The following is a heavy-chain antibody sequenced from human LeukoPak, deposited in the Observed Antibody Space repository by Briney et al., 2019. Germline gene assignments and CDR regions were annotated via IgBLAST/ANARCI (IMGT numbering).Heavy chain of an antibody. J-gene: IGHJ4*02. CDR3: AKGQSYYYDSSGYAPFDY. Sequence: GGSLRLSCAASGFTFSSYWMSWVRQAPGKGLEWVANIKQDGSEKFYVDSVKGRFTIFRDNAKNSLYLQMNSLRAEDTAVYYCAKGQSYYYDSSGYAPFDYWGQGTLVTVSS. CDR1: GFTFSSYW. D-gene: IGHD3-22*01. CDR2: IKQDGSEK. V-gene: IGHV3-7*01.